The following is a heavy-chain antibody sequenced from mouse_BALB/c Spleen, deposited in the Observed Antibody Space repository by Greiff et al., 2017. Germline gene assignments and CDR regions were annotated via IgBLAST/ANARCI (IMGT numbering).Heavy chain of an antibody. D-gene: IGHD2-14*01. CDR3: ARGRYDDYYAMDY. CDR1: GYTFTDYN. CDR2: IYPYNGGT. V-gene: IGHV1S29*02. J-gene: IGHJ4*01. Sequence: VQLQQSGPELVKPGASVKISCKASGYTFTDYNMHWVKQSHGKSLEWIGYIYPYNGGTGYNQKFKSKATLTVDNSSSTAYMELRSLTSEDSAVYYCARGRYDDYYAMDYWGQGTSVTVSS.